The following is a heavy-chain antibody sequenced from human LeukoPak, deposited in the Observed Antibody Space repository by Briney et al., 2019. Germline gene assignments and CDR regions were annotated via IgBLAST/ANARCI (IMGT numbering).Heavy chain of an antibody. D-gene: IGHD4-17*01. CDR1: GAFITNSHW. V-gene: IGHV4-4*02. CDR2: IYHSGTT. Sequence: PSETLCLTCAVSGAFITNSHWWSWARQPPGKGLEWIGEIYHSGTTNYNPSLQSRVTMSVDKSKNQFSLKLSSVTAADTAVYYCATYFYGEYGSYYFDYWGHGTLVTVSS. CDR3: ATYFYGEYGSYYFDY. J-gene: IGHJ4*01.